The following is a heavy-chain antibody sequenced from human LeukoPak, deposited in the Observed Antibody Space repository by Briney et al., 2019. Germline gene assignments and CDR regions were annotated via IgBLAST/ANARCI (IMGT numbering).Heavy chain of an antibody. V-gene: IGHV3-23*01. J-gene: IGHJ4*02. CDR1: GFTFSSYA. CDR2: ISGSGGST. Sequence: GGSLRLSCAASGFTFSSYAMSWVRQAPGKGLEWVSSISGSGGSTYYADSVKGRFPISRDNSKNTLYLQMNCLRAEDTAVYYCAKDRGYMDSRLGFDYWGQGTLVTVSS. CDR3: AKDRGYMDSRLGFDY. D-gene: IGHD3-10*01.